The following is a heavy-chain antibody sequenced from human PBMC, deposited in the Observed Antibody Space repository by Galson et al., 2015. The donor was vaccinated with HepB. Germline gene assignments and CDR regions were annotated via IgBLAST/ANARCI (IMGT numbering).Heavy chain of an antibody. J-gene: IGHJ4*02. CDR3: TGDRKGGYGPFDY. V-gene: IGHV3-49*03. Sequence: SLRLSCAASGFTFGDYTMSWFRQAPGKGLAWVGSIRSKAYGGTTEYVASVKRRFTISRHDSKSIAYLQINSLKTEDTAVYYCTGDRKGGYGPFDYWGQGTLVTVSP. D-gene: IGHD5-12*01. CDR1: GFTFGDYT. CDR2: IRSKAYGGTT.